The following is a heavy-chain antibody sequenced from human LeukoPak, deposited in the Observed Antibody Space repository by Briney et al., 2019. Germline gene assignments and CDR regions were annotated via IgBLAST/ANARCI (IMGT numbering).Heavy chain of an antibody. CDR1: GFTFSSYS. Sequence: GGSLRLSCAASGFTFSSYSMNWVRQAPGKGLEWVSSISSSSSYIYYADPVKGRFTISRDNAKNSLYLRMNSLRAEDTAVYYCARKRPYGNFDYWGQGTLVTVSS. J-gene: IGHJ4*02. CDR3: ARKRPYGNFDY. CDR2: ISSSSSYI. D-gene: IGHD1-26*01. V-gene: IGHV3-21*01.